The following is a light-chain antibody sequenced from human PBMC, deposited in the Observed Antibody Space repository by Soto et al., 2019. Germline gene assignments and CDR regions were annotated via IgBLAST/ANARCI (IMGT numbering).Light chain of an antibody. Sequence: DIQMTQSPSSLSASVGDRVTITCRASQSISSYLNWYQQKPGKAPKLLIYAASSLQSGVPSRFSGSGSGTDFTIKISSLQTEDVETYYCQQSYSTSWKFGQGTKV. CDR3: QQSYSTSWK. CDR2: AAS. J-gene: IGKJ1*01. CDR1: QSISSY. V-gene: IGKV1-39*01.